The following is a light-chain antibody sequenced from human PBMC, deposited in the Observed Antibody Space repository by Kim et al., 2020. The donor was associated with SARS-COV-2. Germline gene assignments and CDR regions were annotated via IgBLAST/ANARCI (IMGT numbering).Light chain of an antibody. CDR2: GDS. Sequence: DIQMTQSPSTLSASVGDRVTITCRASQTITRWLAWYRQKLGKAPELLIYGDSTLRSGVPSRFSGSGSGTEFTLTINGLQPDDFATYYCQQYNLYPLTFGGGTKVDIK. V-gene: IGKV1-5*01. J-gene: IGKJ4*01. CDR3: QQYNLYPLT. CDR1: QTITRW.